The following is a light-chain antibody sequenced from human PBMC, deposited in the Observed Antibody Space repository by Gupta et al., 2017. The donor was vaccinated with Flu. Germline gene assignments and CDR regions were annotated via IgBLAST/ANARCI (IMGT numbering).Light chain of an antibody. CDR1: QSISSY. CDR3: QQSYSTPRA. Sequence: GDRVTITCRASQSISSYLNWYQQKPGKAPKLLIYAASSLQSGVPSRFSGSGSGTDFTLTISSLQPEDFATYYCQQSYSTPRAFGQGTRLEIK. J-gene: IGKJ5*01. V-gene: IGKV1-39*01. CDR2: AAS.